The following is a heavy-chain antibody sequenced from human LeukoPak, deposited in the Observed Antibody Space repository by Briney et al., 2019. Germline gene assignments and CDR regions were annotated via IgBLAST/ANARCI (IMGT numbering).Heavy chain of an antibody. Sequence: PGGSLRLSCEASGFAFSFFAMSWLRQAPGKGLEWVSTINANSGTRSYAASVRGRFTISRDNSKTTLYLQMRSLKADATAVYYCVICIAAAGSFDYWGQGTLVTVSS. CDR1: GFAFSFFA. CDR2: INANSGTR. V-gene: IGHV3-23*01. J-gene: IGHJ4*02. CDR3: VICIAAAGSFDY. D-gene: IGHD6-13*01.